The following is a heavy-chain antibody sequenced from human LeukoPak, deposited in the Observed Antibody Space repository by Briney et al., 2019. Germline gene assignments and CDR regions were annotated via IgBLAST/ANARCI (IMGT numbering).Heavy chain of an antibody. J-gene: IGHJ4*02. CDR1: GFTFTNYY. D-gene: IGHD2-8*02. Sequence: GASVKVSCKASGFTFTNYYMHWVRQAPGQRLEWMGLISPTGSSTNYAQKFRGRVTMTRDTSTTTVYMELSSLRSEDTAVYYCAREESGGYFDYWGQGTLVTVSS. CDR2: ISPTGSST. V-gene: IGHV1-46*01. CDR3: AREESGGYFDY.